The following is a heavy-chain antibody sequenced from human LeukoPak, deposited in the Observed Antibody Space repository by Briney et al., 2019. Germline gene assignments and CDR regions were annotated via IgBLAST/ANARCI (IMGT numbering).Heavy chain of an antibody. CDR2: ISGSGGST. Sequence: GGSLRLSCAASGFTFSSYAMSWVRQAPGKGLEWVSAISGSGGSTYYADSVKGRFTISRDNSKNTPYLQMNSLRAEDTAVYYCARTDSPFGELFPNFDYWGQGTLVTVSS. V-gene: IGHV3-23*01. J-gene: IGHJ4*02. CDR1: GFTFSSYA. D-gene: IGHD3-10*01. CDR3: ARTDSPFGELFPNFDY.